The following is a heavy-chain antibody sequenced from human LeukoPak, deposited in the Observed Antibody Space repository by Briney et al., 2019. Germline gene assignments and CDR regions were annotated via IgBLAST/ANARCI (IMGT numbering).Heavy chain of an antibody. J-gene: IGHJ6*04. Sequence: KPSETLSLTCAVYGGPFSGYYWSWIRQPPGKGLEWIGEINHSGSTNYNPSLKSRVTISVDTSKNQFSLKLSPVTAADTAVYYCAREYYYGSGSYPYYYYGMDVWGKGTTVTVSS. CDR2: INHSGST. D-gene: IGHD3-10*01. V-gene: IGHV4-34*01. CDR3: AREYYYGSGSYPYYYYGMDV. CDR1: GGPFSGYY.